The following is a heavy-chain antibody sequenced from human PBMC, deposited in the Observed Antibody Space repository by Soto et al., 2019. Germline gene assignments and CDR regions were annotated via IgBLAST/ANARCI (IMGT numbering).Heavy chain of an antibody. V-gene: IGHV5-10-1*01. CDR3: ARRERGFDP. CDR2: IDPSDSYT. J-gene: IGHJ5*02. D-gene: IGHD1-26*01. CDR1: GYKFTRFW. Sequence: GEALKISCKGSGYKFTRFWISWVRQMPGKGLEWMGRIDPSDSYTNYSPSFQGHVTISADKSISTAYLQWSSLKASDTAMYYCARRERGFDPWGQGTLVTVSS.